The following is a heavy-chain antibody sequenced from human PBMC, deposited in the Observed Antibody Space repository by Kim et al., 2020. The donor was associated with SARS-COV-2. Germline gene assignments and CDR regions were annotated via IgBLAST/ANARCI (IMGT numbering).Heavy chain of an antibody. V-gene: IGHV3-23*01. J-gene: IGHJ2*01. Sequence: GGSLRLSCAASGFTFSSYAMSWVRQAPGKGLEWVSAISGSGGSTYYADSVKGRFTISRDNSKNTLYLQMNSLRAEDTAVYYCAKGGCSGGSCYLNWYFDLWGRGTLVTVSS. CDR3: AKGGCSGGSCYLNWYFDL. CDR2: ISGSGGST. D-gene: IGHD2-15*01. CDR1: GFTFSSYA.